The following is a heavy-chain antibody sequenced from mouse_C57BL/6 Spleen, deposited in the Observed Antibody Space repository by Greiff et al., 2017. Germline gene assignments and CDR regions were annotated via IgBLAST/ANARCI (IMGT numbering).Heavy chain of an antibody. D-gene: IGHD2-4*01. Sequence: QVQLKQPGAELVRPGSSVKLSCKASGYTFTSYWMDWVKQRPGQGLEWIGNIYPSDSETHYNQKFKDKATLTVDKSSSTAYMQLSSLTSEDSAVYYCARKDYDYDEGSYAMDYWGQGTSVTVSS. CDR2: IYPSDSET. J-gene: IGHJ4*01. CDR3: ARKDYDYDEGSYAMDY. V-gene: IGHV1-61*01. CDR1: GYTFTSYW.